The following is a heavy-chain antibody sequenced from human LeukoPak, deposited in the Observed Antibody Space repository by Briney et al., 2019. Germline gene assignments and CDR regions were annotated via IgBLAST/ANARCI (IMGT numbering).Heavy chain of an antibody. CDR1: GYTFTSYY. D-gene: IGHD3-16*01. Sequence: ASVKVSCKASGYTFTSYYMHWVRQAPGQGLEWMGIINPSGGSTSYAQRFQGRVTVTRDMSTSTVYMELSSLRSEDTAVYYCATYDLDYWGQGTLVTVSS. CDR3: ATYDLDY. CDR2: INPSGGST. J-gene: IGHJ4*02. V-gene: IGHV1-46*01.